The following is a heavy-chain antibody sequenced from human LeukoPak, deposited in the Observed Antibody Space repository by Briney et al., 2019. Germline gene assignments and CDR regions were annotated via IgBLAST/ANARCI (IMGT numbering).Heavy chain of an antibody. V-gene: IGHV4-59*01. Sequence: PSETLSLTCTVSGGSISSYYWSWIRQPPGKGLEWIGYIYYSGSTNYNPSLKSRVTISVDTSKNQFSLKLSSVTAADTAVYYCARLGYCSTTSCYNWFDPWGQGTLVTVSS. CDR2: IYYSGST. J-gene: IGHJ5*02. D-gene: IGHD2-2*03. CDR1: GGSISSYY. CDR3: ARLGYCSTTSCYNWFDP.